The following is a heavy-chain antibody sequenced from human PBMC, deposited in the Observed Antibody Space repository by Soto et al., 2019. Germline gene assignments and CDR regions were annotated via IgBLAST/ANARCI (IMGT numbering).Heavy chain of an antibody. V-gene: IGHV1-2*04. CDR1: GYTFSDYY. Sequence: QVQLVQSGAEVKKPGASAKVSCKASGYTFSDYYMHWVRQAPGQGLEWMGWINPKSGGTNYAQKFQGWVTMTRDTSIRTVYIDLSTLRSDDTAVYYCARDSRSIFFGDSLNGKGCMDVWGTGTTVTVSS. J-gene: IGHJ6*03. D-gene: IGHD3-10*01. CDR3: ARDSRSIFFGDSLNGKGCMDV. CDR2: INPKSGGT.